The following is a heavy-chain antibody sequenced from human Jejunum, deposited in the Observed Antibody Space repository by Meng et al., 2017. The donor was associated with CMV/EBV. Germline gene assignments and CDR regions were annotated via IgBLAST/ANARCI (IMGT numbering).Heavy chain of an antibody. D-gene: IGHD1-1*01. CDR3: ATSTTGMVASSYYNYAMDV. CDR2: IRHDGGER. Sequence: NYWMTWVRQAPGKGLEWVANIRHDGGERYFVDSVKGRFAISRDNTKNSLFLHMDRLRAEDTAVYYCATSTTGMVASSYYNYAMDVWGQGTTVTSP. J-gene: IGHJ6*02. CDR1: NYW. V-gene: IGHV3-7*01.